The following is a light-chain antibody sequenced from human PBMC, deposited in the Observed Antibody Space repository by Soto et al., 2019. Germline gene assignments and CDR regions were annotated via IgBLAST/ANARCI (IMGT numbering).Light chain of an antibody. CDR3: MQGTHWPYT. V-gene: IGKV2-30*01. J-gene: IGKJ2*01. CDR2: MVS. Sequence: DVVMTQSPLSLPVSLGQPASISCRSSQSLVYSNGNTYLSWFQQRPGQSPQLLIYMVSIRASGVPDRFGGSASGSDFTLKISRVEAEDVGVYYCMQGTHWPYTFGQGTKLGI. CDR1: QSLVYSNGNTY.